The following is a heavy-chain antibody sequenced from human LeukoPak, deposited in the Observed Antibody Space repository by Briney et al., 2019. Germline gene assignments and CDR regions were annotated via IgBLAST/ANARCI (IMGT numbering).Heavy chain of an antibody. D-gene: IGHD4-17*01. Sequence: SETLSLTCTVSGGSISSGSYYWSWIRQPAGKGLEWIGRIYTSGSTNYNPSLKSRVTISVDTSKNQFSLKLSSVTAADTAVYYSARTGDYGETFDIWGQGTMVTVSS. CDR3: ARTGDYGETFDI. CDR2: IYTSGST. J-gene: IGHJ3*02. CDR1: GGSISSGSYY. V-gene: IGHV4-61*02.